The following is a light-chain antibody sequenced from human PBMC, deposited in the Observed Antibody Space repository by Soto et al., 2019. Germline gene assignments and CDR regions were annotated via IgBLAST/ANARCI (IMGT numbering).Light chain of an antibody. J-gene: IGKJ1*01. CDR1: QSISSY. Sequence: DIQMTQSPSSLSASVGDRVTITCRASQSISSYLNWYQQKPGKAPKVLIYAASSLQSGIPSRFSGSGSGTDFTLTISSLQPEDFATYYCQQSYSIPWTCGQGTKVDIK. V-gene: IGKV1-39*01. CDR3: QQSYSIPWT. CDR2: AAS.